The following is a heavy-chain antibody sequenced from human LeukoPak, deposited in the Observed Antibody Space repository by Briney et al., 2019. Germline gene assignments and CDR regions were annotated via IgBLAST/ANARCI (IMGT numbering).Heavy chain of an antibody. D-gene: IGHD6-13*01. CDR3: ARDADAQQQLVGFDY. CDR1: GYSISSGYY. CDR2: IYHSGST. V-gene: IGHV4-38-2*02. Sequence: PSETLPLTCAVSGYSISSGYYWGWIRQPPGKGLEWIGSIYHSGSTYYNPSLKSRVTISVDTSKNQFSLKLSSVTAADTAVYYCARDADAQQQLVGFDYWGQGTLVTVSS. J-gene: IGHJ4*02.